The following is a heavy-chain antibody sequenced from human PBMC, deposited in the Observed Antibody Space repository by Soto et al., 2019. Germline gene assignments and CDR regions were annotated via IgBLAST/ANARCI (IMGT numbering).Heavy chain of an antibody. CDR1: GDRFAGYF. CDR3: ARQIYDSDTGPNFQYYFDP. Sequence: GESLKLSCTVSGDRFAGYFITWVRQTPGKGLEWMGRIDPSDSQTYYSPSFRGHVTISATKSITTVFLQWSSLRASDTAMYYCARQIYDSDTGPNFQYYFDPWGQGTPVTVSS. J-gene: IGHJ4*02. CDR2: IDPSDSQT. V-gene: IGHV5-10-1*01. D-gene: IGHD3-22*01.